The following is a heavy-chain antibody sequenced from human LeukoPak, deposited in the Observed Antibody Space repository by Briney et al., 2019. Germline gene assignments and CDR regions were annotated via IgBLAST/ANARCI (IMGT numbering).Heavy chain of an antibody. CDR1: GFTFSSYA. CDR3: AKDYYDSSGYYYGDYMDD. CDR2: ISGCGGST. V-gene: IGHV3-23*01. J-gene: IGHJ6*03. Sequence: GGSLRLSCAASGFTFSSYAMSWVRQAPGKGRGWVSSISGCGGSTYYADSVEGWRTISRDNSKNTLYLQMNSLRAEDKAVYYCAKDYYDSSGYYYGDYMDDWGKGTPVTVSS. D-gene: IGHD3-22*01.